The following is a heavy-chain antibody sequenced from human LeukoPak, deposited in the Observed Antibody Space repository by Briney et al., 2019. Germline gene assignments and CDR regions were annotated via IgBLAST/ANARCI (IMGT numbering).Heavy chain of an antibody. D-gene: IGHD6-19*01. CDR3: ATVVIAVAGNHYFDY. CDR1: GYTLTELS. V-gene: IGHV1-24*01. CDR2: FDPEDGET. Sequence: ASVKVSCKVSGYTLTELSMHWVRQAPGKGLEWMGGFDPEDGETIYAQKFQGRVTMTEDTSTDTAYMELSSLRSEDTAVYYCATVVIAVAGNHYFDYWGQGTLVTVSP. J-gene: IGHJ4*02.